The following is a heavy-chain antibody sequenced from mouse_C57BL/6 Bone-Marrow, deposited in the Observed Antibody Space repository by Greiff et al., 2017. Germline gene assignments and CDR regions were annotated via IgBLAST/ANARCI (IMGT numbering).Heavy chain of an antibody. J-gene: IGHJ1*03. CDR3: VRGGGEGGDWYFDV. CDR1: GFTFNTYA. CDR2: IRSKSSNYAT. Sequence: EVQRVESGGGLVQPKGSLKLSCAASGFTFNTYAMHWVRQAPGKGLEWVARIRSKSSNYATYYADSVKDRFTISRDDSQSMLYLQMNNLKTEDTALYYGVRGGGEGGDWYFDVWGTGTTVTVSS. V-gene: IGHV10-3*01.